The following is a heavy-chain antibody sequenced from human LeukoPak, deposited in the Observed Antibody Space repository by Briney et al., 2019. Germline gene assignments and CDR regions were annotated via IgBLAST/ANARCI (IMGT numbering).Heavy chain of an antibody. CDR2: INPNNGGT. CDR3: ARGDSTGYDPPLDS. J-gene: IGHJ5*01. D-gene: IGHD6-19*01. Sequence: ASVKVSCKASGYTFTGFYLHWVRQAPGQGLEWMGWINPNNGGTGYAQKFKDRVTVTRDTSINTAYMEVSSLKSDDTAMFYCARGDSTGYDPPLDSWGQGPLVTVSS. CDR1: GYTFTGFY. V-gene: IGHV1-2*02.